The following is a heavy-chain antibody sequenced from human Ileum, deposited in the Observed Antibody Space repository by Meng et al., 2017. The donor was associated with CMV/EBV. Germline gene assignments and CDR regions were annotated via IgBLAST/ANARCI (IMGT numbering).Heavy chain of an antibody. CDR3: ARGLYYYDSSRYYY. V-gene: IGHV3-69-1*01. D-gene: IGHD3-22*01. J-gene: IGHJ4*02. CDR1: GFTFSNYR. CDR2: ISSGSTI. Sequence: GESLKISCAASGFTFSNYRMNWVRQAPGKGLEWVASISSGSTIYYADSVKGRFTISRDNAKNSLYLQMNSLRAEDTAVYYCARGLYYYDSSRYYYWGQGTLVTVSS.